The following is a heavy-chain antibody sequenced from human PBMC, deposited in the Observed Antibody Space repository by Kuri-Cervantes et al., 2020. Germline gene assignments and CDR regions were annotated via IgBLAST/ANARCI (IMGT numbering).Heavy chain of an antibody. CDR1: GFTFSSYA. CDR3: AKVATMVRGVINTYYYYGMDV. D-gene: IGHD3-10*01. Sequence: GGSLRLSCAASGFTFSSYAMSWVRQAPGKGLEWVSAISGSGGSTYYADSVKGRFTISRDNSKNTLYLQMNSLRAEDTAVYYCAKVATMVRGVINTYYYYGMDVWGQGTTVTVSS. J-gene: IGHJ6*02. V-gene: IGHV3-23*01. CDR2: ISGSGGST.